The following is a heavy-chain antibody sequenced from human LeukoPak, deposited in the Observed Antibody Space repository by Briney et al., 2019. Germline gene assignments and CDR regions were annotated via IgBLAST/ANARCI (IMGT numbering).Heavy chain of an antibody. CDR2: ISSSSSYI. V-gene: IGHV3-21*01. Sequence: GGSLRLSCAASGFTFSSYSMNWVRQAPGKGLEWVSSISSSSSYIYYADSVKGRFTISRDNAKNSLDLQMNSLRAEDTAVYYCARVGDLAMALDYWGQGTLVTVSS. CDR1: GFTFSSYS. J-gene: IGHJ4*02. D-gene: IGHD5-18*01. CDR3: ARVGDLAMALDY.